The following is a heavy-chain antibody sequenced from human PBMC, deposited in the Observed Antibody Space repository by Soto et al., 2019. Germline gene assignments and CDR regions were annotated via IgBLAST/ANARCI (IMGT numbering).Heavy chain of an antibody. D-gene: IGHD2-2*01. Sequence: PSETLSLTGSVYGWSFSGYYWSWTRQPPGKGLEWIGEITNSGGTNYNPSLKSRVIISVDTSKNQFSLKLTSVAAADTAVYYCARGQPPAYWGQGALVTVSS. CDR1: GWSFSGYY. CDR2: ITNSGGT. V-gene: IGHV4-34*01. CDR3: ARGQPPAY. J-gene: IGHJ4*02.